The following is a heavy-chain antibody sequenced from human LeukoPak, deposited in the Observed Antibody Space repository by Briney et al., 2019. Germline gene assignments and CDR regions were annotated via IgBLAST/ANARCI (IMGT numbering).Heavy chain of an antibody. D-gene: IGHD1-26*01. Sequence: GGSLRLSSAASGFTFSGYWMNWVRQAPGKGLEWVSYISSSGTTIYYADSVKGRFTISRDNAKNSLYLQMNSLRAEDTAIYYCARESPGATRDYWGQGTLVTVSS. CDR3: ARESPGATRDY. V-gene: IGHV3-48*04. CDR2: ISSSGTTI. J-gene: IGHJ4*02. CDR1: GFTFSGYW.